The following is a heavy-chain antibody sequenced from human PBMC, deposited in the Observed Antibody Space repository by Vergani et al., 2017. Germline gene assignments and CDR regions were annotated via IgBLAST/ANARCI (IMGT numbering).Heavy chain of an antibody. J-gene: IGHJ6*02. D-gene: IGHD4-11*01. V-gene: IGHV3-23*01. CDR1: GFTFSSYA. CDR2: ISGSGGST. CDR3: AKAPDDSNPSYYYYYGMDV. Sequence: EVQLLESGGGLVQPGGSLRLSCAASGFTFSSYAMSWVRQAPGKGLEWVSAISGSGGSTYYADSVKGRFTISRDNSKNTLYLQMNSLRAEDTAVYYCAKAPDDSNPSYYYYYGMDVWGQGTTVTVSS.